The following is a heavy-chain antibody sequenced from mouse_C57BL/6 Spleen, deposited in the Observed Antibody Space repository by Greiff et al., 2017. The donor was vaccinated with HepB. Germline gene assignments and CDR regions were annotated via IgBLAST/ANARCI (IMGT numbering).Heavy chain of an antibody. CDR2: ISYDGSN. D-gene: IGHD2-4*01. V-gene: IGHV3-6*01. Sequence: EVQLQQSGPGLVKPSQSLSLTCSVTGYSITSGYYWNWIRQFPGNKLEWMGYISYDGSNNYNPSLKNRISITRDTSKNQFFLKLNSVTTEDTATYYCARIYYDYDDPFDYWGQGTTLTVSS. CDR3: ARIYYDYDDPFDY. J-gene: IGHJ2*01. CDR1: GYSITSGYY.